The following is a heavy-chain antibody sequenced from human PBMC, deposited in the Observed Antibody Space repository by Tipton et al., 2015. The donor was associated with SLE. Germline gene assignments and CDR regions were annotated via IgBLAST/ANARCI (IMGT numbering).Heavy chain of an antibody. Sequence: SLRLSCAASGFTFSSYSMNWVRQAPGKGLEWVSAISGSGGSTYYADSVKGRFTISRDNSKNTLYLQMNSLRAEDTAVYYCAKDRVAYLTADYWGQGTLVTVSS. J-gene: IGHJ4*02. V-gene: IGHV3-23*01. CDR2: ISGSGGST. D-gene: IGHD3-3*02. CDR3: AKDRVAYLTADY. CDR1: GFTFSSYS.